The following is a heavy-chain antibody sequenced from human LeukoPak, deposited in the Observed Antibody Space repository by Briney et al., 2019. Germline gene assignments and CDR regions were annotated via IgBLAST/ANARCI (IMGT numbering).Heavy chain of an antibody. CDR2: INHSGST. J-gene: IGHJ4*02. D-gene: IGHD1-26*01. Sequence: SETLSLTCAVYGGSFSGYYWSWIRQPPGKGLEWIGEINHSGSTSYNPSLKSRVTISVDTSKNQFSLKLSSVTAADTAVYYCARGQSYYGRHHDYWGQGTLVTVSS. CDR1: GGSFSGYY. CDR3: ARGQSYYGRHHDY. V-gene: IGHV4-34*01.